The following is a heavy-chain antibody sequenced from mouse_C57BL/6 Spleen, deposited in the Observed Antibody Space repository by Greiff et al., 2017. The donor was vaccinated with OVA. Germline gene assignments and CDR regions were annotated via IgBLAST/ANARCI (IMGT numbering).Heavy chain of an antibody. D-gene: IGHD4-1*01. J-gene: IGHJ3*01. V-gene: IGHV5-9*01. CDR2: ISGGGGNT. Sequence: EVQRVESGGGLVKPGGSLKLSCAASGFTFSSYTMSWVRQTPEKRLEWVATISGGGGNTYYPDSVKGRFTISRDNAKNTLYLQMSSLRSEDTALYYCARQLTGGFFFAYWGQGTLVTVSA. CDR3: ARQLTGGFFFAY. CDR1: GFTFSSYT.